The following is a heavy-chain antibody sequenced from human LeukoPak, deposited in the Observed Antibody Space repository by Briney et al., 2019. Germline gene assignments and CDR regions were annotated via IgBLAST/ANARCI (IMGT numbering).Heavy chain of an antibody. CDR1: GYTFTSYG. D-gene: IGHD2-15*01. J-gene: IGHJ4*02. CDR3: AREGRGYCSGGSCRDY. CDR2: INPNSGGT. V-gene: IGHV1-2*02. Sequence: ASVKVSCKASGYTFTSYGISWVRQAPGQGLEWMGWINPNSGGTNYAQKFQGRVTMTRDTSISTAYMELSRLRSDDTAVYYCAREGRGYCSGGSCRDYWGQGTLVTVSS.